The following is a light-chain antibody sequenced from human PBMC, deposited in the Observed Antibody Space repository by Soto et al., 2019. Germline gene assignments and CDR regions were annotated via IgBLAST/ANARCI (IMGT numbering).Light chain of an antibody. J-gene: IGLJ2*01. V-gene: IGLV2-14*01. Sequence: QSALTQPASVSGSPGQSITISCTGTSSDVGGYNYVSWYQQHPGKAPKLVIYEVTKRPSGVSNRFSGSKSGNTASLTISGLQAEYEIDYYCSSYTSTNHVVFGGGTQLPS. CDR1: SSDVGGYNY. CDR3: SSYTSTNHVV. CDR2: EVT.